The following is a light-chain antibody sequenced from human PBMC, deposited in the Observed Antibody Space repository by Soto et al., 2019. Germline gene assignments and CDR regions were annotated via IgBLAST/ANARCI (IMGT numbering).Light chain of an antibody. CDR2: EVS. CDR3: SSYAGSNTPYV. V-gene: IGLV2-8*01. Sequence: QSALTQPPSASGSPGQSVTISCTGPSSDVGGYNYVSWYQQHPGKAPKLMIYEVSKRPSGVPDRFSGSKSGNTASLTVSGLQAEDEADYYCSSYAGSNTPYVFGTGTKLTVL. CDR1: SSDVGGYNY. J-gene: IGLJ1*01.